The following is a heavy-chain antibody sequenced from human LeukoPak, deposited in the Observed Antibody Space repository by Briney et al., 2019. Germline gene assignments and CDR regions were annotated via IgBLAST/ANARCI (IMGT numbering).Heavy chain of an antibody. Sequence: PGGSLRLSCVASGFSFSSYAMSWVRQSPGKGLEWVSAFSGGASRTYYADSVKGRFTISRDNSKNTLYLQMNSLRAEDTAVYYCAKDNGVVIPSLDYWGQGTLVTVSS. V-gene: IGHV3-23*01. J-gene: IGHJ4*02. CDR1: GFSFSSYA. CDR2: FSGGASRT. CDR3: AKDNGVVIPSLDY. D-gene: IGHD3-3*01.